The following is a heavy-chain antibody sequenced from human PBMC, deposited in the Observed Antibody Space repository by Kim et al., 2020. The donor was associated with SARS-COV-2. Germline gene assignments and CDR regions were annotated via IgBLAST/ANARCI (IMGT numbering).Heavy chain of an antibody. V-gene: IGHV3-33*05. Sequence: GGSLRLSCAASGFTFSSYGMHWVRQAPGKGLEWVAVISYDGSNKYYADSVKGRFTISRDNSKNTLYLQMNSLRAEDTAVYYCAREAPRFGELSGYWGQGTLVTVSS. CDR2: ISYDGSNK. J-gene: IGHJ4*02. CDR1: GFTFSSYG. CDR3: AREAPRFGELSGY. D-gene: IGHD3-10*01.